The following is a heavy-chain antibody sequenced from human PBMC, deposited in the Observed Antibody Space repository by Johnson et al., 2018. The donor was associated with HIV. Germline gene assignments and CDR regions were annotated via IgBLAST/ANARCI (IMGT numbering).Heavy chain of an antibody. CDR3: AKDTEAAAGTDDAFDI. D-gene: IGHD6-13*01. J-gene: IGHJ3*02. Sequence: SVKGRFTISRDNAKNSLYLQMNSLRAEDTALYYCAKDTEAAAGTDDAFDIWGQGTMVTVSS. V-gene: IGHV3-9*01.